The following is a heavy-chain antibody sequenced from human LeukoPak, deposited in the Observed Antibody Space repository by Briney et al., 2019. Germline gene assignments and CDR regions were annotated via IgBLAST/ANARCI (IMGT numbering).Heavy chain of an antibody. CDR3: ARCTDTAMVNALYYFDY. Sequence: SETLSLTCTVSGGSLSGHYWSWIRQPPGKGLEWIGYIYYSGSTNYNPSLKSRVTISVDTSKNQFSLKLSSVTAADTAVYYCARCTDTAMVNALYYFDYWGQGTLVTVSS. V-gene: IGHV4-59*11. J-gene: IGHJ4*02. CDR2: IYYSGST. CDR1: GGSLSGHY. D-gene: IGHD5-18*01.